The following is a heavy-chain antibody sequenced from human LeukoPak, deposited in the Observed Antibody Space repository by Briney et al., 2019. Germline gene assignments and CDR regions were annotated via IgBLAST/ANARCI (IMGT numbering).Heavy chain of an antibody. CDR2: IYYSGST. D-gene: IGHD3-16*01. CDR3: AKEGGSPGYFQH. CDR1: GGSISNYY. J-gene: IGHJ1*01. Sequence: SETLSLTCTVSGGSISNYYWTWIRQPPGKGLEWIGYIYYSGSTNYNPSLKSRLTISVDTSKNQFSLKLRSVTAADTAVYFCAKEGGSPGYFQHWGQGTLVTVSS. V-gene: IGHV4-59*01.